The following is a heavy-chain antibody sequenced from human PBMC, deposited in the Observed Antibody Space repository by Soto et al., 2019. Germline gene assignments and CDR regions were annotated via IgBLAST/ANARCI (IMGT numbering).Heavy chain of an antibody. V-gene: IGHV3-30-3*01. CDR2: ISYDGSNK. Sequence: GGSLRLSCAASGFTFSSYAMHWVRQAPGKGLEWVAVISYDGSNKYYADSVKGRFTISRDNSKNTLYLQMNSLRAEDTAVYYCARDLWFGEINTYFDYWGQGTLVTVSS. CDR1: GFTFSSYA. J-gene: IGHJ4*02. D-gene: IGHD3-10*01. CDR3: ARDLWFGEINTYFDY.